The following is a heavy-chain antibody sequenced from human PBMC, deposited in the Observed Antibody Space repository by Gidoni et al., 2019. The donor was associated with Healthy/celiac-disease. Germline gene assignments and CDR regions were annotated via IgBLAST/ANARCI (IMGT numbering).Heavy chain of an antibody. CDR3: ARQAVAGTWYFDL. D-gene: IGHD6-19*01. CDR1: GFTFSDYY. CDR2: ISSSGSTI. J-gene: IGHJ2*01. V-gene: IGHV3-11*01. Sequence: QVQLVASGAGFVKPGGSLRLSCAASGFTFSDYYMSGIRKAPGKGLEWVSYISSSGSTIYSADSVKGRFTISRDNAKNSLYLQRNSLRAEDPAVYYCARQAVAGTWYFDLWGRGTMVTVSS.